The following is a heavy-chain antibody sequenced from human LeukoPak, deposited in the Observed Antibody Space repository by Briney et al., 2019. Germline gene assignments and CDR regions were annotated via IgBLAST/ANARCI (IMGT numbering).Heavy chain of an antibody. D-gene: IGHD3-10*01. CDR3: ARDADPTAYYGSGSSIDY. CDR2: IYYSGST. Sequence: TLSLTCTVSGGSISSGDYYWSWIRQPPGKGLEWIWYIYYSGSTYYNPSLKSRVTISVDTSKNQFSLKLSSVTAADTAVYYCARDADPTAYYGSGSSIDYWGQGTLVTVSS. V-gene: IGHV4-30-4*08. J-gene: IGHJ4*02. CDR1: GGSISSGDYY.